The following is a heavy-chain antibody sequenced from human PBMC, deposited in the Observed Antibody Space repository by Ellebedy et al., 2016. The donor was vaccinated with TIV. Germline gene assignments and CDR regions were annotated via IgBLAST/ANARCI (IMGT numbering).Heavy chain of an antibody. Sequence: SETLSLTCTVSGGSISSYSWSWIRQPAGKGLEWIGRIHTSGSTNNNPSLKSRVTMSVDTSKNQISLKLSSVTAADTAVYYCARDGGYYDSSGYYYSDYWGQGTLVTVSS. CDR2: IHTSGST. J-gene: IGHJ4*02. D-gene: IGHD3-22*01. V-gene: IGHV4-4*07. CDR1: GGSISSYS. CDR3: ARDGGYYDSSGYYYSDY.